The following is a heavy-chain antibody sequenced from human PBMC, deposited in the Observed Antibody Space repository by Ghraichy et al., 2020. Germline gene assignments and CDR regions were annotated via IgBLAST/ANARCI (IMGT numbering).Heavy chain of an antibody. D-gene: IGHD4-17*01. Sequence: ETLSLTCAASGFTFSNYAMTWVRRAPGKGLEWVSAISGSGGVTYYAASVKGRFTISRDNSKNTLYLQINSLRAEDTAVYYCARNYSDPSLDYWGQGTLVTVSS. CDR3: ARNYSDPSLDY. CDR1: GFTFSNYA. V-gene: IGHV3-23*01. CDR2: ISGSGGVT. J-gene: IGHJ4*02.